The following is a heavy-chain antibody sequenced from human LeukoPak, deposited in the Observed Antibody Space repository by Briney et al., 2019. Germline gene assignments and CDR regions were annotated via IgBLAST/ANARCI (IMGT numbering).Heavy chain of an antibody. Sequence: PSETLSLTCTVSGGSVNSGSHYWSWVRQPPGKGLEWIGYIYYTGTTNCNPSLKSRVTISVDTSKNQFSLKLSSVTAADTAVYYCARGGSDDAFDIWGQGTMVTVSS. J-gene: IGHJ3*02. V-gene: IGHV4-61*01. CDR3: ARGGSDDAFDI. CDR2: IYYTGTT. CDR1: GGSVNSGSHY. D-gene: IGHD3-10*01.